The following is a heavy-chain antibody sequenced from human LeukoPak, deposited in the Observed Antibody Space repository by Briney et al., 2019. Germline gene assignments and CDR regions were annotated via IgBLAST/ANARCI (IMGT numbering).Heavy chain of an antibody. V-gene: IGHV4-59*01. CDR1: GGSISSYY. J-gene: IGHJ6*03. CDR2: IYYSGST. CDR3: ARVYYYYYMDV. Sequence: SETLSLTCTVSGGSISSYYWSWIRQPPGKGLEWIGYIYYSGSTNYNPSLKSRVTIPVDTSKNQSSLKLSPVTAADTAVYYCARVYYYYYMDVWGKGTTVTVSS.